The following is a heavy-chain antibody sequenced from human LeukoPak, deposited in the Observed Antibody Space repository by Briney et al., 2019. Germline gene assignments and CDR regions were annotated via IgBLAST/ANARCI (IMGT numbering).Heavy chain of an antibody. Sequence: GGSLRLSCTASGLSFSNYGMIWVRQAPGKGLEWVSYISTSSKTTYCADSVKGRFFISRDNAKSSLFLQMNSLRSEDTAVFYCARTIRGDDWGQGTLVLVSS. V-gene: IGHV3-48*01. CDR1: GLSFSNYG. CDR2: ISTSSKTT. CDR3: ARTIRGDD. D-gene: IGHD3-10*01. J-gene: IGHJ4*02.